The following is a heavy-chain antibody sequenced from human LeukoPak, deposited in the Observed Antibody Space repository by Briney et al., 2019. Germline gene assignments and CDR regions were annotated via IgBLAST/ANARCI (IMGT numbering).Heavy chain of an antibody. CDR1: GGSISSGSHY. J-gene: IGHJ5*02. D-gene: IGHD3-3*01. CDR3: ARDRMEWLLGNWFDP. CDR2: IFTSGIT. V-gene: IGHV4-61*02. Sequence: SETLSLTCTVSGGSISSGSHYWSWIRQPAGRGLEWIGRIFTSGITNYNPSLRSRVTISVDTSKNQFSLKLSSVTAADTAVYYCARDRMEWLLGNWFDPWGQGTLVTVSS.